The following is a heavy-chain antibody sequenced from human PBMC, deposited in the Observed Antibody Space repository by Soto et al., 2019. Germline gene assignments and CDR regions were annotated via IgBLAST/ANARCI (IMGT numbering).Heavy chain of an antibody. D-gene: IGHD1-26*01. CDR2: ISYDGSNK. CDR3: AKDHHSGRYSRPDY. V-gene: IGHV3-30*18. CDR1: GFTFSSYG. J-gene: IGHJ4*02. Sequence: QVPLVESGGGVVQPGRSLRLSCAASGFTFSSYGMHWVRPAPGKGLEWVAVISYDGSNKYYADSVKGQFTISRDNSKNTRYLPMNSLRAENTGVYYGAKDHHSGRYSRPDYWGKGSMVTVSS.